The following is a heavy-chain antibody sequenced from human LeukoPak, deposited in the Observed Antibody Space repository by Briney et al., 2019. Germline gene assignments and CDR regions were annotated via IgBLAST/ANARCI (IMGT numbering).Heavy chain of an antibody. Sequence: SETLSLTCAVYGGSFSGYYWSWLRQPPGKGLEWIGEINHSGSTNYNPSLKSRVTISVDTSKNQFSPKLSSVTAADTAVYYCARHVSRSSGWTRRYYFDYWGQGTLVTVSS. CDR2: INHSGST. J-gene: IGHJ4*02. D-gene: IGHD6-19*01. CDR3: ARHVSRSSGWTRRYYFDY. V-gene: IGHV4-34*01. CDR1: GGSFSGYY.